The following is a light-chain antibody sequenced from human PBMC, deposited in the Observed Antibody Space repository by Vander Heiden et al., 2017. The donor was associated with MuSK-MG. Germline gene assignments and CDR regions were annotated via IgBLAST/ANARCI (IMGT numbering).Light chain of an antibody. CDR2: DVS. CDR1: SRDVSGYNY. V-gene: IGLV2-14*03. CDR3: SSYTSSSTLGGV. Sequence: QSALTQPASVPGSPGQSITIPCPGTSRDVSGYNYVSWYHQPPGKAPKLMIYDVSNRPSGVSNRFSGSKSGNTASLAISGLQAEDEADYYCSSYTSSSTLGGVFGGGTKLTVL. J-gene: IGLJ2*01.